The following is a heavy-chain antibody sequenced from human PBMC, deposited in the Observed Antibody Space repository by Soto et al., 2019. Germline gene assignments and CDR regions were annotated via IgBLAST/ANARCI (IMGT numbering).Heavy chain of an antibody. CDR2: INHSGST. V-gene: IGHV4-34*01. D-gene: IGHD1-26*01. CDR1: GGSFSGYY. J-gene: IGHJ2*01. CDR3: VRPVYSGSSTHWYFDL. Sequence: QVQLQQWGAGLLKPSETLSLTCAVYGGSFSGYYWSWIRQPPGKGLEWIGEINHSGSTNYNPSLKSRVTISVDTSKNQFSLKLSSVTAADTAVYYCVRPVYSGSSTHWYFDLWGRGTLVTVSS.